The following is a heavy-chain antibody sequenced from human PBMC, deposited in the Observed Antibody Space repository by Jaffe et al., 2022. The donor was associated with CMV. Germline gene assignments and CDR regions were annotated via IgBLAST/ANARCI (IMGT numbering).Heavy chain of an antibody. Sequence: EVQLVETGGGLIQPGGSLRLSCAASGFDVTSKYISWVRQAPGKGLEWVSVIYAAGDTYYANSVKGRFTASRDILTNTLYLQMNSLRVEDTAVYYCATMNSPPWGQGTLVTVSS. J-gene: IGHJ5*02. V-gene: IGHV3-53*02. CDR3: ATMNSPP. CDR1: GFDVTSKY. CDR2: IYAAGDT.